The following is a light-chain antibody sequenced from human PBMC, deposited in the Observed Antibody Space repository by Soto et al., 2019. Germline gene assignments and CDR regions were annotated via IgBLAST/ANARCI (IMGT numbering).Light chain of an antibody. V-gene: IGKV1-5*01. J-gene: IGKJ2*01. CDR1: QSISGW. CDR2: DAS. CDR3: QQYKSSYT. Sequence: DIQMTQFPSALSASIGARATITCRASQSISGWLAWYQQKPGKAPKLLIYDASNLQSGVPARFSGSESGTEFTLTTSRLQPDDSATYYCQQYKSSYTFGQGTKLEI.